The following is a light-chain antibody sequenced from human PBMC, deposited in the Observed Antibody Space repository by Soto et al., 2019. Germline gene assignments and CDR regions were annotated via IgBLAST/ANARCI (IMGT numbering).Light chain of an antibody. CDR2: DVS. V-gene: IGLV2-14*01. CDR3: SSYTSSSTVV. Sequence: SVRTQPASVSGSPGHSLTLSCTGTSSDVGGYNYVSWYQQPPGKAPKLMIYDVSNRPSGVSNRFSGSKSGNTASLTISGLQAEDEADYYCSSYTSSSTVVFGGGTKLTVL. J-gene: IGLJ2*01. CDR1: SSDVGGYNY.